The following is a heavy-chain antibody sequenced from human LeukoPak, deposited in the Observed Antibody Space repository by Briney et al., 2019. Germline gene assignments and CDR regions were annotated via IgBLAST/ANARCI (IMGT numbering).Heavy chain of an antibody. CDR2: ISSGGGTI. Sequence: GGSLRLSCAASGFIFGSYEMNWVRQAPGKGLEWVSYISSGGGTIYYADSVKGRFTVSRDNGKYSLYLQMNSLRAEDTAVYYCASLPSSGWYVSGNDFWGQGTLVTVSS. J-gene: IGHJ4*02. CDR3: ASLPSSGWYVSGNDF. D-gene: IGHD6-19*01. V-gene: IGHV3-48*03. CDR1: GFIFGSYE.